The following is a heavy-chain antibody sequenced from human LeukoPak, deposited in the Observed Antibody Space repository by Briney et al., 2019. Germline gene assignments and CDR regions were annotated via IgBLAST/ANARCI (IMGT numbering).Heavy chain of an antibody. D-gene: IGHD3-9*01. CDR2: INPNSGGT. J-gene: IGHJ6*03. Sequence: GASVKVSCKASGYTFTGYYMHWVRQAPGQGLEWMGWINPNSGGTNYAQKFQGRVTMTRDTSISTAYMELSSLRSEDTAVYYCASVLRYFDWPPHYYYYYMDVWGKGTTVTISS. V-gene: IGHV1-2*02. CDR3: ASVLRYFDWPPHYYYYYMDV. CDR1: GYTFTGYY.